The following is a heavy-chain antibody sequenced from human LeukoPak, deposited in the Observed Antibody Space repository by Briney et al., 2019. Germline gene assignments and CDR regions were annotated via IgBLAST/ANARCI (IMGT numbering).Heavy chain of an antibody. D-gene: IGHD1-26*01. CDR3: AKDQRWESPHYLDS. V-gene: IGHV3-48*02. CDR2: IMRTAADVT. Sequence: GGSLRLSCAASGFTFSSYTMNWVRQAPGKGLEWISYIMRTAADVTSYADSVEGRFTISRDDAKNSLYLQMNSLRDEDTAVYYCAKDQRWESPHYLDSWGQGTLVTVSS. J-gene: IGHJ4*02. CDR1: GFTFSSYT.